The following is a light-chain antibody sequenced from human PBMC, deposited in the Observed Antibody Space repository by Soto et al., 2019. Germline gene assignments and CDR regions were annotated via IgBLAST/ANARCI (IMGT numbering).Light chain of an antibody. V-gene: IGKV3-11*01. CDR2: DAS. J-gene: IGKJ5*01. Sequence: EIGLTQSPTTLSLSPRGRATLSCRGSQSVASHLAWYQQKPGQAPRLLIYDASNRATGIPARFSGSGSGTDFTLTISSLEPEDFAVYYCQQRSNWPITFGQGTRLEIK. CDR1: QSVASH. CDR3: QQRSNWPIT.